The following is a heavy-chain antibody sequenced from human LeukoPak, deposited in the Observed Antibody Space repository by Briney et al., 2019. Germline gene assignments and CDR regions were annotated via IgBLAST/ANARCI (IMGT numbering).Heavy chain of an antibody. D-gene: IGHD3-22*01. CDR1: GFTFSDYA. CDR3: ARDPSGDYDSDGPVFYFIS. Sequence: GGSLRLSCTVSGFTFSDYAMHWLRQAPGKGLEWVAMISYNGVRKDYADSMEGRFTISRDNSKNTLYLQITTLRTEDTAVYYCARDPSGDYDSDGPVFYFISWGQGTLVTVSS. J-gene: IGHJ4*02. V-gene: IGHV3-30-3*01. CDR2: ISYNGVRK.